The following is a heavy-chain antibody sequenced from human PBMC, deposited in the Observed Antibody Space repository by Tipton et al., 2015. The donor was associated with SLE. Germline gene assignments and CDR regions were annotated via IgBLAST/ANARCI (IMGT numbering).Heavy chain of an antibody. CDR3: ARGMVTWRGAIVGVDV. CDR1: GGSISNNY. Sequence: TLSLTCSVSGGSISNNYWIWIRQPPGKGLEWIGYISYGGDTNYNPSLKSRVTISVDTAKNQFSLKQTSVTAADTAVYYCARGMVTWRGAIVGVDVWGQGTTVNVSS. CDR2: ISYGGDT. D-gene: IGHD2-21*02. V-gene: IGHV4-59*08. J-gene: IGHJ6*02.